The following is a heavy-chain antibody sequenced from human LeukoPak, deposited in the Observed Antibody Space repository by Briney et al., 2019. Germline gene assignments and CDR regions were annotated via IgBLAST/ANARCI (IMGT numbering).Heavy chain of an antibody. CDR3: ARDAPHTYYYDSSGYGYYFDY. CDR2: ISSSSSYI. V-gene: IGHV3-11*06. CDR1: GFTFSDYY. D-gene: IGHD3-22*01. Sequence: GGSLRLSCAASGFTFSDYYMSWIRQAPGKGLEWVSSISSSSSYIYYADSVKGRFTISRDNAKNSLYLQMNSLRAEDTAVYYSARDAPHTYYYDSSGYGYYFDYWGQGTLVTVSS. J-gene: IGHJ4*02.